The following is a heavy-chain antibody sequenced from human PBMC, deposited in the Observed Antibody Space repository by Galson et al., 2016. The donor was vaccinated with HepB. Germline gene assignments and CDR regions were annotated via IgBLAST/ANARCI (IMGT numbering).Heavy chain of an antibody. CDR2: IDPSDSYT. D-gene: IGHD2/OR15-2a*01. J-gene: IGHJ2*01. V-gene: IGHV5-10-1*01. Sequence: QSGAEVKKPGESLRISCKGSEYSFTNYWISWVRQMPGKGLEWMGRIDPSDSYTHYSPSFQGHGTISVDKSINTAYLQWSSLKASDTAIYFCARHSPGNRAHWYFDLWGRGTLLIVSS. CDR1: EYSFTNYW. CDR3: ARHSPGNRAHWYFDL.